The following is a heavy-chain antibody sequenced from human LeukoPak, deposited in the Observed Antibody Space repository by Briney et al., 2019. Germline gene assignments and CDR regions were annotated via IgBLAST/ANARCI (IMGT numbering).Heavy chain of an antibody. CDR3: VRDLDHNDFWSGYWPDAFDS. D-gene: IGHD3-3*01. CDR2: IWYDGTNE. V-gene: IGHV3-33*01. J-gene: IGHJ3*02. Sequence: PGRSLRLSCAASGFTFSSYGMHWVRQAPGKGLEWVAVIWYDGTNECCADSVKGRFTISRDNSRNTLYLQMSRLRAEDTALYYCVRDLDHNDFWSGYWPDAFDSWGQGTMVFVSS. CDR1: GFTFSSYG.